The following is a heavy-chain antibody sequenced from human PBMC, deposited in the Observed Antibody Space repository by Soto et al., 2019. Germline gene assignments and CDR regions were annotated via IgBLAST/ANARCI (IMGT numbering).Heavy chain of an antibody. CDR1: GFTFSSYA. D-gene: IGHD4-17*01. CDR2: ISGSGGST. CDR3: AKHPNNNRDYGGHIDY. Sequence: GGSLRLSCAASGFTFSSYAMSWVRQAPGKGLEWVSAISGSGGSTYYADSVKGRFTISRDNSKNTLYLQMNSLRAEDTAVYYCAKHPNNNRDYGGHIDYWGQGTLVTVSS. V-gene: IGHV3-23*01. J-gene: IGHJ4*02.